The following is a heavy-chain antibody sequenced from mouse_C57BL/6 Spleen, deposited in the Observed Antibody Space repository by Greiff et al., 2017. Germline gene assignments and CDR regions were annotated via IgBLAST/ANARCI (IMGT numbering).Heavy chain of an antibody. V-gene: IGHV1-76*01. Sequence: VQLQQSGAELVRPGASVKLSCKASGYTFTDYYINWVKQRPGQGLEWIARIYPGSGNTYYNEKFKGKATLTAEKSSSTAYMQLSSLTSEDSAVYFCAREGSTAGGYYYAMGYWGQGTSVTVSS. J-gene: IGHJ4*01. CDR3: AREGSTAGGYYYAMGY. CDR1: GYTFTDYY. CDR2: IYPGSGNT.